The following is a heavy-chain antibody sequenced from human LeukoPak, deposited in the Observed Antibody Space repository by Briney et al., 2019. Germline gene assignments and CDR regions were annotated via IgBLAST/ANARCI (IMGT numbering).Heavy chain of an antibody. J-gene: IGHJ4*02. CDR3: ARAHISNYYDSSGYSY. CDR1: GGTFSSYA. CDR2: IIPIFGTA. Sequence: ASVKVSCKASGGTFSSYAISWVRQAPGQGLEWMGGIIPIFGTANYAQKFQGRVTMTRNTSISTAYMELSSLRSEDTAVYYCARAHISNYYDSSGYSYWGQGTLVTVSS. V-gene: IGHV1-69*05. D-gene: IGHD3-22*01.